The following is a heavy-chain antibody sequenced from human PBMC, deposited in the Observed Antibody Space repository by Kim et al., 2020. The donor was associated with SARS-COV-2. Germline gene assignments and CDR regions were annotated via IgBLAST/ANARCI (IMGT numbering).Heavy chain of an antibody. CDR2: INTYTGNR. J-gene: IGHJ5*02. V-gene: IGHV7-4-1*02. D-gene: IGHD2-2*01. CDR1: GYSFTNYG. CDR3: ARDPGYCSSASCATWSWFDP. Sequence: ASVKVSCKTSGYSFTNYGVNWVRQAPGQGLEWMGWINTYTGNRAYAQGFTGRFVFSLDTSVSTAYMEIISLKAEDTAVYYCARDPGYCSSASCATWSWFDPWGQGTLVTVSS.